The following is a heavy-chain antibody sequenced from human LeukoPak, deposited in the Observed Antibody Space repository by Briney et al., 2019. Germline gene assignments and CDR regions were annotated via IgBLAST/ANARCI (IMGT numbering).Heavy chain of an antibody. CDR3: ARAVEMATFTFDY. CDR1: GYTFTDYY. V-gene: IGHV1-2*02. J-gene: IGHJ4*02. Sequence: GASVKVSCKTSGYTFTDYYMHWVRQAPGQVFEWMGWINPNSGGTNYAQKFQGRVTMTRDTPISTAYMELSRLRSDDTAVYYCARAVEMATFTFDYWGQGTLVTVSS. CDR2: INPNSGGT. D-gene: IGHD5-24*01.